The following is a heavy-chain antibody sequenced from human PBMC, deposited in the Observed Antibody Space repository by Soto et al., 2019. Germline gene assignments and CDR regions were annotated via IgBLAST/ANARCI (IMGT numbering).Heavy chain of an antibody. D-gene: IGHD2-15*01. V-gene: IGHV4-59*01. J-gene: IGHJ4*02. CDR3: ARLHLFHKDINY. CDR2: TFYSGGT. CDR1: GDYISTYY. Sequence: SETPSLTCTVSGDYISTYYWSRILQAPGKELQWLGYTFYSGGTAYNPSLKSRITTSLDMSKKQISLNLSSVTTADTATHDGARLHLFHKDINYWRQGTLVTVSS.